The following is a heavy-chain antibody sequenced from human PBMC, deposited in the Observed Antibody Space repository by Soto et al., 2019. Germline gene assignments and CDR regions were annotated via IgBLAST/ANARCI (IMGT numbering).Heavy chain of an antibody. J-gene: IGHJ4*02. D-gene: IGHD3-10*01. CDR1: GGSVTSGNYY. CDR3: ARDPEYGSYFDY. Sequence: TSETLSLTCTVSGGSVTSGNYYWSWIRQPPGKELEWIGFFNYNWITNYNPSLKSRLTISRDTSRNQFSLKLRSVTAADTAVYYCARDPEYGSYFDYWGQGNLVTVS. V-gene: IGHV4-61*01. CDR2: FNYNWIT.